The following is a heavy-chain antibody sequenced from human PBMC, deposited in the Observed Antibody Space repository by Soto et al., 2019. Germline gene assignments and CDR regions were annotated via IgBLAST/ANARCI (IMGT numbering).Heavy chain of an antibody. J-gene: IGHJ5*02. CDR3: ARGRRIAARGNNWFDP. Sequence: ASVKVSCKASGYTYTGYYMHWVRQAPGQGLEWMGWINPNSGGTNYAQKFQGWVTMTRDTSISTAYMELSRLRSDDTAVYYCARGRRIAARGNNWFDPWGQGTLVTVSS. V-gene: IGHV1-2*04. CDR2: INPNSGGT. D-gene: IGHD6-6*01. CDR1: GYTYTGYY.